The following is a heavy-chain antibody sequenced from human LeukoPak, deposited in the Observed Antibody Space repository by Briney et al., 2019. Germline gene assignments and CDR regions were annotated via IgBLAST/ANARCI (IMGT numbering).Heavy chain of an antibody. CDR3: ARSSSGSPDY. D-gene: IGHD3-10*01. Sequence: PGGSLRLSCAASGFTFSSYAMTWVRQAPGKGLEWVSAISISGGSTYYADSVKGRFTISRDNSKNTLYLQMNSLRAEDTAVYYCARSSSGSPDYWGQGTLVTVSS. CDR1: GFTFSSYA. V-gene: IGHV3-23*01. CDR2: ISISGGST. J-gene: IGHJ4*02.